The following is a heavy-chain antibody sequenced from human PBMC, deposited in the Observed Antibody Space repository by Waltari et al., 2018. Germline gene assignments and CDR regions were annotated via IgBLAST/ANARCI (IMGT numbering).Heavy chain of an antibody. J-gene: IGHJ4*02. CDR1: SGSISSSSYY. Sequence: QLQLQESGPGLVKPSETLSLTCTVSSGSISSSSYYWGWIRQPPGKGLEWIGSIYYSGGTYYTPSLKSRVTISVDTSKNQFSLKLSSVTAADTAVYYCARTKYSSGWYVFDYWGQGTLVTVSS. V-gene: IGHV4-39*01. CDR3: ARTKYSSGWYVFDY. CDR2: IYYSGGT. D-gene: IGHD6-19*01.